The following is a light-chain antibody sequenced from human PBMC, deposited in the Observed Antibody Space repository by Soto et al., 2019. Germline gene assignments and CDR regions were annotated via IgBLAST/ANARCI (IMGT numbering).Light chain of an antibody. Sequence: QSALTQPASVSGSPGQSITISCTGASSDVGSYNLVSWYQQYPGKAPKLMIYVVSGRPSGVPHRFSGSKSGNAASLTISGLQAEDEADYYCSSFTTSHTYVFGTGTKLTVL. CDR2: VVS. CDR1: SSDVGSYNL. CDR3: SSFTTSHTYV. V-gene: IGLV2-14*02. J-gene: IGLJ1*01.